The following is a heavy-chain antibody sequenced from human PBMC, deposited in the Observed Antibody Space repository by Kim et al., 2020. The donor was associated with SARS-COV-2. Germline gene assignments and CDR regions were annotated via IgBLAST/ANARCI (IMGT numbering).Heavy chain of an antibody. D-gene: IGHD3-10*02. CDR3: VTMSYYYYGMDV. V-gene: IGHV1-69*13. Sequence: SVKVSCKASGGTFSSYAISWVRQAPGQGLEWMGGIIPIFGTANYAQKFQGRVTITADESTSTAYMELSSLRSEDTAVYYCVTMSYYYYGMDVWGQGTTVTVSS. CDR1: GGTFSSYA. CDR2: IIPIFGTA. J-gene: IGHJ6*02.